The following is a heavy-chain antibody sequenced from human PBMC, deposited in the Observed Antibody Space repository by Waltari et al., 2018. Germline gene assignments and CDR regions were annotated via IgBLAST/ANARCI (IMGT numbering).Heavy chain of an antibody. Sequence: QVQLVQSGAEVKKPGASVKVSCKASGYTFTSYYMPWVRQAPGQGLEWMGIINPSGGSTSYEQKFQGRVTMTRDTSTSTVYMELSSLRSEDTAVYYCARESEVTPYYYYGMDVWGQGTTVTVSS. CDR1: GYTFTSYY. V-gene: IGHV1-46*01. J-gene: IGHJ6*02. CDR2: INPSGGST. D-gene: IGHD4-4*01. CDR3: ARESEVTPYYYYGMDV.